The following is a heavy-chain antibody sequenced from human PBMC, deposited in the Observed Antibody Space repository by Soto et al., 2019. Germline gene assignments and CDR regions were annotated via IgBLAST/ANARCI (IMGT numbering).Heavy chain of an antibody. CDR3: AREMKQLVQEGFLQH. J-gene: IGHJ1*01. CDR2: ISTGSSYI. Sequence: PGGSLRLSCAASGFTFSSYTMHWVRQAPGKGLEWVSSISTGSSYIYYADSLKGRFTISRDNAGNSLYLQMNSLRAEDTEVYYCAREMKQLVQEGFLQHRGQGTLVTVSS. V-gene: IGHV3-21*01. D-gene: IGHD6-13*01. CDR1: GFTFSSYT.